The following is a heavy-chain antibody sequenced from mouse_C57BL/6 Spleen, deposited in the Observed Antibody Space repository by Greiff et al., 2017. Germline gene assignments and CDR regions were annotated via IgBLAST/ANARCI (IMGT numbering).Heavy chain of an antibody. V-gene: IGHV14-3*01. J-gene: IGHJ4*01. Sequence: DVQLQESVAELVRPGASVKLSCTASGFNIKNTYMHWVKQRPEQGLEWIGRIDPANGNTKYAPKFQGKATITADTSSNTAYLQLSSLTSEDTAIYYCALYDYDVGYAMDYWGQGTSVTVSS. CDR2: IDPANGNT. CDR3: ALYDYDVGYAMDY. CDR1: GFNIKNTY. D-gene: IGHD2-4*01.